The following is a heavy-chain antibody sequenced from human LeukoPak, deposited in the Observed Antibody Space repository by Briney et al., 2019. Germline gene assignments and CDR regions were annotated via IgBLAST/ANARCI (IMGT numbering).Heavy chain of an antibody. D-gene: IGHD5-12*01. CDR3: AKGGYDYVEMGYFDY. CDR1: GFIFTNYA. Sequence: GGSLRLSCAVSGFIFTNYAMSWVRQARGKGLEWVSVIIGSSGSTFYADCVKGRFTISRDKSKNTLYLQMNSLRAEDTAVYYCAKGGYDYVEMGYFDYWGQGTLVTVSS. V-gene: IGHV3-23*01. J-gene: IGHJ4*02. CDR2: IIGSSGST.